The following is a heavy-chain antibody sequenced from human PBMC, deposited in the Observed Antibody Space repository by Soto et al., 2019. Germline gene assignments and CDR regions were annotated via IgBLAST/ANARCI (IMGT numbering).Heavy chain of an antibody. CDR2: IFPKSGGT. CDR3: AREGMYHYETKDYYPSTYGLDV. Sequence: ASVKVSRKSSGYSLTGYYLHWVRQAPGQVPEWMVWIFPKSGGTKSAQKFQGRVTMTRDTSISTAYMELKRLRSDDTAVYFCAREGMYHYETKDYYPSTYGLDVWGQGTTVTVSS. CDR1: GYSLTGYY. D-gene: IGHD3-16*01. J-gene: IGHJ6*02. V-gene: IGHV1-2*02.